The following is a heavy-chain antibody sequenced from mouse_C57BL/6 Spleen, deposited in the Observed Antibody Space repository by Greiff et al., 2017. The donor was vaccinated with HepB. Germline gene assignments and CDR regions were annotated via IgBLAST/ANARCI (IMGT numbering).Heavy chain of an antibody. CDR2: IYPSDSET. V-gene: IGHV1-61*01. D-gene: IGHD2-3*01. CDR1: GYTFTSYW. Sequence: QVQLQQPGAELVRPGSSVKLSCKASGYTFTSYWMDWVKQRPGQGLEWIGNIYPSDSETHYNQKFKDKATLTVDKSSSTAYMQLSSLTSEDSAVYYCARYNDGYSWYFDVWGTGTTVTVSS. CDR3: ARYNDGYSWYFDV. J-gene: IGHJ1*03.